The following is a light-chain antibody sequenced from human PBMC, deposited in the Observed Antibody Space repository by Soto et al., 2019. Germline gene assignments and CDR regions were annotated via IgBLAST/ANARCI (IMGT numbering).Light chain of an antibody. Sequence: EIVLTQTPGTLSLSPGEGATLSCRASQSVSSSYLAWYQQKPGQAPRLLIYGASNRASGIPDRFSGSGSGTHFTLTINRLEPEDFAVYYCQQFASSPLTFGGGTKVDIK. J-gene: IGKJ4*01. V-gene: IGKV3-20*01. CDR1: QSVSSSY. CDR2: GAS. CDR3: QQFASSPLT.